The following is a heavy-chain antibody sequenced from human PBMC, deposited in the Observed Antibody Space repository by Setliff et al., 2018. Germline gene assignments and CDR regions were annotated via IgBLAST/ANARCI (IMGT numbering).Heavy chain of an antibody. V-gene: IGHV4-59*08. D-gene: IGHD1-26*01. Sequence: KPSETLSLTCAVSGGPTIGYYWTWIRQAPGKGLEWIGYIHPWGGSSESTNYSPSLKSRITISLDKSKSQFSLKLASVTVADTAVYYCARGLHSGTYWGTRPLGLDYWGQGSLVTVSS. J-gene: IGHJ4*02. CDR1: GGPTIGYY. CDR3: ARGLHSGTYWGTRPLGLDY. CDR2: IHPWGGSSEST.